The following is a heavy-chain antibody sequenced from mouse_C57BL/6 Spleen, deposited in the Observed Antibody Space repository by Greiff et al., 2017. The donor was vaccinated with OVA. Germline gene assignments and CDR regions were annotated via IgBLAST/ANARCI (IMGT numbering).Heavy chain of an antibody. J-gene: IGHJ4*01. CDR1: GYAFSSSW. CDR3: AGSTGTWAMDY. CDR2: IYPGDGDT. Sequence: VKLMESGPELVKPGASVKISCKASGYAFSSSWMNWVKQRPGKGLEWIGRIYPGDGDTNYNGKFKGKATLTADKSSSTAYMQLSSLTSEDSAVYFCAGSTGTWAMDYWGQGTSVTVSS. V-gene: IGHV1-82*01. D-gene: IGHD4-1*02.